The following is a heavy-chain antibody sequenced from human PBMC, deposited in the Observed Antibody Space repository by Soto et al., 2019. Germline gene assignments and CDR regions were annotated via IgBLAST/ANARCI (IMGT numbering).Heavy chain of an antibody. CDR3: ARVGAAAGPHYYYYYMDV. V-gene: IGHV1-3*01. CDR2: INAGNGNT. CDR1: GYTFTSYA. J-gene: IGHJ6*03. Sequence: ASVKVSCKASGYTFTSYAMHWVRQAPGQRLEWMGWINAGNGNTKYSQKFQGRVTITRDTSASTAYMELSSLRSEDTAVYYCARVGAAAGPHYYYYYMDVWGKGTTVTVSS. D-gene: IGHD6-13*01.